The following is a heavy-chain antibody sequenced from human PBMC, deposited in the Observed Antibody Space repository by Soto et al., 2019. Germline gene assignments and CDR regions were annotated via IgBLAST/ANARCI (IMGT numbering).Heavy chain of an antibody. CDR1: GFTFSHYY. Sequence: GGSLRLSCAASGFTFSHYYMSWIRQAPGKGLEWVSCISSSGSTIYYADSVKGRCTISRDNAKNSLYLQMNSLRAEDTAGYYCARGTTSGHYYHMDVWGTGTTVPVSS. V-gene: IGHV3-11*01. CDR2: ISSSGSTI. CDR3: ARGTTSGHYYHMDV. J-gene: IGHJ6*03. D-gene: IGHD1-1*01.